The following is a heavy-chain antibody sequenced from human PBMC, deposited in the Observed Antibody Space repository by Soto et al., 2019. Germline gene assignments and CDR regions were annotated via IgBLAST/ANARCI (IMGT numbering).Heavy chain of an antibody. CDR3: ARDNGISGGRRYYYGMDV. J-gene: IGHJ6*02. CDR2: IYYSGST. D-gene: IGHD2-15*01. V-gene: IGHV4-59*12. Sequence: SETLSLTCTVSGGSISSYYWSWIRQPPGKGLEWIGYIYYSGSTNYNPSLKSRVTISVDTSKNQFSLKLSSVTAADTAVYYCARDNGISGGRRYYYGMDVWGQGTTVTVSS. CDR1: GGSISSYY.